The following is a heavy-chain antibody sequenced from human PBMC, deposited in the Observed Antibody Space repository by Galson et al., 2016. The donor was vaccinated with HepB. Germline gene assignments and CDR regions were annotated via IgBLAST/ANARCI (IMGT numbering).Heavy chain of an antibody. CDR2: IRSKRNSYAT. CDR3: AGSRRAKGGGDFWSSYFLPWAFDI. Sequence: SLRLSCAASGFSFSGSAVHWVRQAPGKGLEWIGRIRSKRNSYATAYGASVKGRFTISRDDSKDTAYLQMNSLKIVDTAVYFCAGSRRAKGGGDFWSSYFLPWAFDIWGQGTMVTVSS. J-gene: IGHJ3*02. V-gene: IGHV3-73*01. CDR1: GFSFSGSA. D-gene: IGHD3-3*01.